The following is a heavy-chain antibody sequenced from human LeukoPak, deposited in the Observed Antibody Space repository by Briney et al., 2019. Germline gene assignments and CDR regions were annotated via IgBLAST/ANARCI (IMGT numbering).Heavy chain of an antibody. J-gene: IGHJ4*02. D-gene: IGHD3-10*01. CDR2: ISSSSSYI. V-gene: IGHV3-21*01. CDR3: ARSMVRGRHWGY. CDR1: GFTFSSYS. Sequence: GGSLRLSCAASGFTFSSYSMNWVRQAPGKGLEWVSSISSSSSYIYYADSVKGRFTISRDNAKNSLYLQMNSLRAEDTAVYYCARSMVRGRHWGYWGQGTLVTVSS.